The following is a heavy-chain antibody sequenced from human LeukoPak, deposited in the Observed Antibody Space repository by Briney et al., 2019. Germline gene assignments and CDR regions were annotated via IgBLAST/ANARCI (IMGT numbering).Heavy chain of an antibody. V-gene: IGHV4-31*03. J-gene: IGHJ4*02. CDR3: ARGGDYDDY. CDR1: GGSISSGGYH. CDR2: IYYSGST. Sequence: PSETLSLTCTVSGGSISSGGYHWSWIRQHPGKGLEWIGYIYYSGSTYYNPSLKSRVTISVDTPKNQFSLKLSSVTAADTAVYYCARGGDYDDYWGQGTLVTASS.